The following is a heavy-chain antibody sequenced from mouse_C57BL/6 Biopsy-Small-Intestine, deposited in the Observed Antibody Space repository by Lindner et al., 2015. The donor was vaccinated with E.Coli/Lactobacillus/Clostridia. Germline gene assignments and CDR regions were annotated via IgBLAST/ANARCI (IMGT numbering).Heavy chain of an antibody. CDR3: ASGQRNYDILTDYYYYGMDV. V-gene: IGHV1-74*01. Sequence: SVKVSCKASGYTFTSYGISWVRQAPGQGLEWMGWISAYDGNTNYAQKLQGRVTMTTDTSTSTAYLELRSLRSDDTAVYYCASGQRNYDILTDYYYYGMDVWGQGTTVTVSS. D-gene: IGHD1-1*01. J-gene: IGHJ1*01. CDR1: GYTFTSYG. CDR2: ISAYDGNT.